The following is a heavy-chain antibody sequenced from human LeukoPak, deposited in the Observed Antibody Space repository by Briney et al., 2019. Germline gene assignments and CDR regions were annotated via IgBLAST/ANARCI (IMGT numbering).Heavy chain of an antibody. CDR3: ARELKGYSYYFDY. D-gene: IGHD5-18*01. CDR2: IYTSGTT. Sequence: SETLSLTCTVSGGSISSYYWSWIRQPAGKGLEWIGRIYTSGTTNYNPSLKSRVTISLDTSKNQFSLKLSSVTAADTAVYFCARELKGYSYYFDYWGQGTLVTVSS. J-gene: IGHJ4*02. V-gene: IGHV4-4*07. CDR1: GGSISSYY.